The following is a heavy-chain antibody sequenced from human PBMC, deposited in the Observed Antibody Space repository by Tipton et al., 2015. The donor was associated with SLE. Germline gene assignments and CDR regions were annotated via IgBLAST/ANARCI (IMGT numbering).Heavy chain of an antibody. D-gene: IGHD4-11*01. CDR1: GFTFSSYE. Sequence: SLRLSCAASGFTFSSYEMNWVRQAPGKGLEWVSYISSSGSTIYYADSVKGRFTISRDNSKNTLYLQMNSLRAEDTAVYYCAKDPRRPTVTTEEFDYWGQGTLVTVSS. V-gene: IGHV3-48*03. CDR2: ISSSGSTI. CDR3: AKDPRRPTVTTEEFDY. J-gene: IGHJ4*02.